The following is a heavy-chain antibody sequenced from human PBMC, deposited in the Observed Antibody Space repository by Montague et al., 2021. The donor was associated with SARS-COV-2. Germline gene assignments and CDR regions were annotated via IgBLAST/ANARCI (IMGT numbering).Heavy chain of an antibody. CDR1: GGSISSSNW. D-gene: IGHD2-21*02. CDR3: SRGGSGDCTGYYFDY. J-gene: IGHJ4*02. V-gene: IGHV4-4*02. CDR2: IHHSGST. Sequence: SETLSLTCAVSGGSISSSNWWIGQIHHSGSTNYNPSLKNRVTMSFNRSKNHFSLMLISVTDADTAMYYCSRGGSGDCTGYYFDYWGQGTLVTVSS.